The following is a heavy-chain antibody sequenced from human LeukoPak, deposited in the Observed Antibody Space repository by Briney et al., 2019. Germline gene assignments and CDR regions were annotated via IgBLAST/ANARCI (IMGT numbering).Heavy chain of an antibody. J-gene: IGHJ6*02. V-gene: IGHV1-8*01. CDR2: MNPNSGNT. Sequence: ASVKVSCKASGYTFTSYDINWVRQATGQGLEWMGWMNPNSGNTGYAQKFQGRVTMTRNTSISTAYMELSSLRSEDTAVYYCARGRFCSSTSCPYYYYYGVDVWGQGTTVTVSS. CDR3: ARGRFCSSTSCPYYYYYGVDV. CDR1: GYTFTSYD. D-gene: IGHD2-2*01.